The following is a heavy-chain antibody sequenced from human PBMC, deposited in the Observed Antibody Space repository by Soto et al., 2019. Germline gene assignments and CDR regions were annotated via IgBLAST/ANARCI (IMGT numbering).Heavy chain of an antibody. V-gene: IGHV4-31*03. Sequence: SSETLSLTCTVSGGSISSGGYYWSWIRQHPGKGLEWIGYIYYSGSTYYNPSLKSRVTISVDTSKNQFSLKLSSVTAADTAVYYCASHCSGGSCYSRDYWGQGTLVTVSS. CDR1: GGSISSGGYY. J-gene: IGHJ4*02. CDR2: IYYSGST. CDR3: ASHCSGGSCYSRDY. D-gene: IGHD2-15*01.